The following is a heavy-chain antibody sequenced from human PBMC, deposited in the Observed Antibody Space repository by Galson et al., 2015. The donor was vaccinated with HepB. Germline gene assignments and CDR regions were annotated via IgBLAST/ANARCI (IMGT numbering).Heavy chain of an antibody. V-gene: IGHV3-74*01. CDR3: ARLLGSSTNVDY. Sequence: SLRLSCATSGFTFSSHWVHWVRQVPGKGLVWVSSISNDGSITYYADSVKGRFTISRDNAKNTLYLQMNSLRAEDTAVYYWARLLGSSTNVDYWGQGTLVTVSS. J-gene: IGHJ4*02. D-gene: IGHD3-10*01. CDR2: ISNDGSIT. CDR1: GFTFSSHW.